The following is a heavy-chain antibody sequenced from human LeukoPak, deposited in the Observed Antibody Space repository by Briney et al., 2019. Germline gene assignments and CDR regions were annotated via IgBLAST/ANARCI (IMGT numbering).Heavy chain of an antibody. CDR3: AKDYSPNYYDSSGYDYGAAFDI. J-gene: IGHJ3*02. Sequence: GGSLRLSCAASGFTFSSYGMHWVRQAPGKGLECVAVISYDGSNKYYADSVKGRFTISRDNSKNTLYLQMNSLRAEDTAVYYCAKDYSPNYYDSSGYDYGAAFDIWGQGTMVTVSS. CDR1: GFTFSSYG. D-gene: IGHD3-22*01. CDR2: ISYDGSNK. V-gene: IGHV3-30*18.